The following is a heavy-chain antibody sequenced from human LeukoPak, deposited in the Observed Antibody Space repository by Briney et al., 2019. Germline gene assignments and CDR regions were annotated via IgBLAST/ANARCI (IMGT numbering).Heavy chain of an antibody. D-gene: IGHD3-16*01. J-gene: IGHJ4*02. V-gene: IGHV3-48*01. CDR3: ARDSNYDYIWGSY. Sequence: PGGSLRLSCAASGFTFSSYSMNWVRQAPGKGLECVSYISSGSGTTYYADSVKGRFTISRDNAKNSLYLEMNSLRAEDTAVYYCARDSNYDYIWGSYWGQGTLVTVSS. CDR2: ISSGSGTT. CDR1: GFTFSSYS.